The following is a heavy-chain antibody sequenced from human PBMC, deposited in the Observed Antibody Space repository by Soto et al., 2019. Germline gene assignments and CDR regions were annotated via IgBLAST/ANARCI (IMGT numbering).Heavy chain of an antibody. CDR1: GYTFTSYA. J-gene: IGHJ4*02. CDR2: INAGNGNT. CDR3: ALRIVVVAALDY. V-gene: IGHV1-3*05. Sequence: QVQLVQSGAEEKKPGASVKVSCKASGYTFTSYAMHWVRQAPGQRLEWMGWINAGNGNTKYSQKFQGRVTITRDTSARTDYREQSSLRSEDTAVYYFALRIVVVAALDYWGQGPLVTVSS. D-gene: IGHD2-21*02.